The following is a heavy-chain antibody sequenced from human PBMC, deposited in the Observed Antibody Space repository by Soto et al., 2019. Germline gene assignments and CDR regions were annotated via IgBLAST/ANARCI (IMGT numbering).Heavy chain of an antibody. V-gene: IGHV1-2*02. J-gene: IGHJ6*02. CDR1: GYTFTGYY. D-gene: IGHD2-2*01. Sequence: GASVKVSCKASGYTFTGYYMHWVRQAPGQGLEWMGWINPNSGGTNYAQKFQGRVTMTRDTSISTAYMELSRLRSDDTAVYYCARGDIVVVPAAIFMQGIYYYYGMDVWGQGTTVTVSS. CDR2: INPNSGGT. CDR3: ARGDIVVVPAAIFMQGIYYYYGMDV.